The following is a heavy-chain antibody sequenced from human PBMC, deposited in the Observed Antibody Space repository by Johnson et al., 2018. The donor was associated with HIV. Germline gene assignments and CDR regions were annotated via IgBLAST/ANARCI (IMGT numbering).Heavy chain of an antibody. CDR3: ARVSYDGILKTVGAFDI. CDR2: IYSGGGT. CDR1: GLTVSSSY. J-gene: IGHJ3*02. D-gene: IGHD3-16*01. Sequence: EQLVESGGGLIQPGGSLRLSCAASGLTVSSSYMSWVRQAPGKGLEWVSVIYSGGGTYYVDSVKGRFTISRDNSENTLYVQMNNLRAEDTAVYYCARVSYDGILKTVGAFDIWGQGTTVTVSS. V-gene: IGHV3-53*01.